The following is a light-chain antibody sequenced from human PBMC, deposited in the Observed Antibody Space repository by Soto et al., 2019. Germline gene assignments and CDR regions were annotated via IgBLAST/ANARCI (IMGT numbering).Light chain of an antibody. J-gene: IGKJ4*01. CDR1: QSISSW. Sequence: DIQMTQSPSTLSASVGDRVTITCRASQSISSWLAWYQQKPGKAPKLLIYDSSSLESGVPSRFSGSGSGTEFTLTISSLQPDDFATYYCQQYNSYSLTFGGGTKVEIK. CDR3: QQYNSYSLT. V-gene: IGKV1-5*01. CDR2: DSS.